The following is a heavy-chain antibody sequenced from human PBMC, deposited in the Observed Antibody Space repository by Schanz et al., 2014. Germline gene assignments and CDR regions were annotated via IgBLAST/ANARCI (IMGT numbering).Heavy chain of an antibody. J-gene: IGHJ6*02. V-gene: IGHV3-23*04. CDR3: AKVWKDHRIAGRPGWSDGMDV. CDR1: GFTVSSKF. D-gene: IGHD6-6*01. CDR2: IRGSGGST. Sequence: EVQLVESGGGLVEPGGSLRLSCAASGFTVSSKFMNWVRQAPGKGLEWVSCIRGSGGSTLYADSVQGRFTISRDDSKNMLYLQMNSLRAEDTAVYYCAKVWKDHRIAGRPGWSDGMDVWGQGTTVTVSS.